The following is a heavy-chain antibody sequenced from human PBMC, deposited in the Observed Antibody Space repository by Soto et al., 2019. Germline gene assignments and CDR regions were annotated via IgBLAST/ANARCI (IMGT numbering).Heavy chain of an antibody. CDR3: AKGAVAGTPTSYYYSGMDV. J-gene: IGHJ6*02. V-gene: IGHV1-69*12. CDR2: IIPIFGTV. D-gene: IGHD6-19*01. Sequence: QVQLLQSGAAVKKPGSSVRVSCEASGGTFRTYAISWVRQAPGQGLEWMGGIIPIFGTVNYAQKFQGRVTITADESTTTVYMDLRSLRSEDTAVYYCAKGAVAGTPTSYYYSGMDVWGQGTTVTVSS. CDR1: GGTFRTYA.